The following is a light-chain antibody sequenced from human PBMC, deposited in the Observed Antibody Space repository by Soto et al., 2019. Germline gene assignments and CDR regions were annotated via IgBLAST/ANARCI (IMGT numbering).Light chain of an antibody. Sequence: EIVLTQSPDTLSLSPGGRATLSCRASQSVGSSLAWYQQKPGQAHRLLIYDASNRPTGIPARFSGSGSGTDFTLTISSLEPEDFAVYFCQQRSRSLTFGGGTRVQMK. CDR1: QSVGSS. V-gene: IGKV3-11*01. J-gene: IGKJ4*01. CDR3: QQRSRSLT. CDR2: DAS.